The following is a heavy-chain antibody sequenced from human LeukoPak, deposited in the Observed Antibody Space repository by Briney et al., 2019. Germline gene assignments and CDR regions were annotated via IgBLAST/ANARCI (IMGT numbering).Heavy chain of an antibody. CDR2: IYYSRST. J-gene: IGHJ4*02. Sequence: SETLSLTCYVSGGSIRDYFWSWIRQPPGRGLEWIGYIYYSRSTSYNPSLNSRVTISEDTSKSQFSLNLSSVTAADTAVYYCARRSYYGSGEDYWGQGTLVTVPS. V-gene: IGHV4-59*01. CDR3: ARRSYYGSGEDY. D-gene: IGHD3-10*01. CDR1: GGSIRDYF.